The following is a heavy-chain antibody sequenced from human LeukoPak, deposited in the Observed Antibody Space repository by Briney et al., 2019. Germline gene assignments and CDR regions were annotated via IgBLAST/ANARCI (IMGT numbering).Heavy chain of an antibody. CDR1: GFTYSTYF. Sequence: GGSLRLSCAGSGFTYSTYFMSWVRQAPGKGLEWVSTVSGSGGSTYYADSVKGRFTISRDNSRNTLYLQMNSLKVEDTAVYYCAKGGTAVVVDDYWGQGTLVTVSS. V-gene: IGHV3-23*01. D-gene: IGHD2-15*01. CDR2: VSGSGGST. CDR3: AKGGTAVVVDDY. J-gene: IGHJ4*02.